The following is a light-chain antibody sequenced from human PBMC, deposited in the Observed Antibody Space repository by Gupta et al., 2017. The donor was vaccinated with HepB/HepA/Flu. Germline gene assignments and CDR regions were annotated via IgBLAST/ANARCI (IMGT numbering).Light chain of an antibody. CDR2: GAS. CDR3: QQHGSSRWLT. CDR1: ESVSGSY. J-gene: IGKJ4*01. V-gene: IGKV3-20*01. Sequence: DIVLTQSPATLSLSPGERATLSCRASESVSGSYLAWYQQRPGQAPRLLIYGASSRATGIPDRFSGSGYGTDFTLTISGREPEDFAVYYCQQHGSSRWLTFGGGTKVDIK.